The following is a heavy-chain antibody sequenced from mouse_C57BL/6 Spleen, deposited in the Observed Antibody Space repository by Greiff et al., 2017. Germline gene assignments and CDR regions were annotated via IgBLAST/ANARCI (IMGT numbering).Heavy chain of an antibody. V-gene: IGHV1-18*01. Sequence: VQLQQSGPELVKPGASVKIPCKASGYTFTDYNMDWVKQSHGKSLEWIGDINPNNGGTIYNQKFKGKATLTVDKSSSTAYMKLRSLTSEDTAVYYCARRYGWMDYWGQGTSVTVSS. CDR3: ARRYGWMDY. D-gene: IGHD2-10*02. J-gene: IGHJ4*01. CDR2: INPNNGGT. CDR1: GYTFTDYN.